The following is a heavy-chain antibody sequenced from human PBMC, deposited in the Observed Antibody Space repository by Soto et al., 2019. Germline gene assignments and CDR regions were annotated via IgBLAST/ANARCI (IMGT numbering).Heavy chain of an antibody. Sequence: SYTLSLTSTAAGDELGNCWSSCNRQPVGKGLEWIGRVSSSGNTNANPTLNSRATMSIDTSKNQFSLRLRSVTAADTAVYYCARADYEILTGSYAMDVWGQGTTVTVSS. J-gene: IGHJ6*02. CDR3: ARADYEILTGSYAMDV. D-gene: IGHD3-9*01. CDR1: GDELGNCW. CDR2: VSSSGNT. V-gene: IGHV4-4*07.